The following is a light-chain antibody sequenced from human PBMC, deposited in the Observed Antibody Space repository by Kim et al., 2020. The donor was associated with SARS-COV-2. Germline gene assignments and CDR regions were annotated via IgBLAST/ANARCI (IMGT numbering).Light chain of an antibody. CDR3: CSYTNSDPYV. CDR2: DVS. J-gene: IGLJ1*01. CDR1: SSDVGGYNY. V-gene: IGLV2-14*03. Sequence: QSALTQPASVSGSPGQSITISCTGTSSDVGGYNYVSWYQQHPGKAPKLMIYDVSMRPSGISNRFSGSKSGNTASLTISGLQAEDEADYYCCSYTNSDPYVFGNGTKVTVL.